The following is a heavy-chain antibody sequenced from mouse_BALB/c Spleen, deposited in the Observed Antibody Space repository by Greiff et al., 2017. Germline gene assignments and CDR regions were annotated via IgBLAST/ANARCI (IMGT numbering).Heavy chain of an antibody. J-gene: IGHJ3*01. CDR2: ISSGGST. V-gene: IGHV5-6-5*01. D-gene: IGHD2-4*01. Sequence: EVHLVESGGGLVKPGGSLKLSCAASGFTFSSYAMSWVRQTPEKRLEWVASISSGGSTYYPDSVKGRFTISRDNARNILYLQMSSLRSEDTAMYYCARTGGYDYDLAWFAYWGQGTLVTVSA. CDR3: ARTGGYDYDLAWFAY. CDR1: GFTFSSYA.